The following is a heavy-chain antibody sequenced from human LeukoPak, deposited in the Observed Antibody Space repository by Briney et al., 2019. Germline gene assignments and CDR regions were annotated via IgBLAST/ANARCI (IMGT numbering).Heavy chain of an antibody. CDR3: ARHQQQLCADY. D-gene: IGHD6-13*01. Sequence: GESLKISCKASGHSFTSHWIVWVRQMPGKGLEWKGIIYPGDSDTRYSPSFQGQVTISADKSISTAYLQWRSLQASDTAMYYCARHQQQLCADYWGQGTLVTVSS. CDR2: IYPGDSDT. CDR1: GHSFTSHW. V-gene: IGHV5-51*01. J-gene: IGHJ4*02.